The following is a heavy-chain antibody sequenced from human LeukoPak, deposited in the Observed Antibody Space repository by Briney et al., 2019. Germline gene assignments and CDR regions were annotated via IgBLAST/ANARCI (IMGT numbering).Heavy chain of an antibody. V-gene: IGHV3-30*03. J-gene: IGHJ4*02. Sequence: PGRSLRLSCAASGFTFSSYDMHWVRQAPGKGLEWVAVISNDGSNKYYADSVKGRFTISRDNSKNTLYLQMNSLRAEDTAVYYCARGYYDSSGYYWGQGTLVTVPS. D-gene: IGHD3-22*01. CDR3: ARGYYDSSGYY. CDR1: GFTFSSYD. CDR2: ISNDGSNK.